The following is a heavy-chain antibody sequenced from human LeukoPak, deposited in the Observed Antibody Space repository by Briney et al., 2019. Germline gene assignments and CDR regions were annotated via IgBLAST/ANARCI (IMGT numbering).Heavy chain of an antibody. CDR1: GFTFSSYS. V-gene: IGHV3-48*04. CDR3: AKAKTYYYDSSGYYYFDY. D-gene: IGHD3-22*01. J-gene: IGHJ4*02. CDR2: ISSSSSTI. Sequence: GGSLRLSCAASGFTFSSYSMNWVRQAPGKGLEWVSYISSSSSTIYYADSVKGRFTISRDNAKNSLYLQMNSLRAEDTALYYCAKAKTYYYDSSGYYYFDYWGQGTLVTVSS.